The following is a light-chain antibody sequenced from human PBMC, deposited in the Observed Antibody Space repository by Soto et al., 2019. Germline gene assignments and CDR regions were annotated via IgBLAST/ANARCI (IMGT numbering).Light chain of an antibody. CDR1: QGISTY. V-gene: IGKV1-8*01. CDR3: PLYYSFPSP. Sequence: AIRRTLKKSSFSASTGDRVTITCRASQGISTYLAWYKQKPGKDPKRLIYAASTWRSGVPSRFRGSGSGPDFTRTIICLQSEDCATYYCPLYYSFPSPFGDGPKL. J-gene: IGKJ2*01. CDR2: AAS.